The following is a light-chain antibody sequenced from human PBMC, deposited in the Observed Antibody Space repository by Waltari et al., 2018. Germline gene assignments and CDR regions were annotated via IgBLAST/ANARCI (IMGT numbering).Light chain of an antibody. CDR3: QQYNSYPWA. V-gene: IGKV1-5*03. J-gene: IGKJ1*01. CDR2: KTS. CDR1: QSISRW. Sequence: DIQMTQSPSTLSASIGDRVTITCRATQSISRWVAWYQQKPGKAPKLLIYKTSSLESGVPSRFSGSTSGTEFTLTISSLQPDDFATYYCQQYNSYPWAFGQGTKVEI.